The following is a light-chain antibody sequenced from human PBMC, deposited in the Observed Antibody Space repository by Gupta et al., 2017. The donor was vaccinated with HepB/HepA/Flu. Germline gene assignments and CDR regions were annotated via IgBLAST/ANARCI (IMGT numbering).Light chain of an antibody. CDR1: HGLRHD. CDR3: RQYDAYPRT. V-gene: IGKV1-6*01. Sequence: AIQMTQSPSSLSASVGDRVTITCRASHGLRHDLGWYQQKPGKAHKRLISASSSLQSGVPSSFTGSGSGTDFPLTILSMQLEAFVTYYSRQYDAYPRTFGGGTKVEIK. CDR2: ASS. J-gene: IGKJ4*01.